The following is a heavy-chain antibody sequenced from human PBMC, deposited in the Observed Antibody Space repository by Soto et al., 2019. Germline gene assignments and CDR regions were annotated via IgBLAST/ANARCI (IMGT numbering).Heavy chain of an antibody. Sequence: GASVKVTCKASGCTFPSYDINWVRQATGQGLEWMGWMNPNSGNTGYAQKFQGRVTMTRNTSISTAYMELSSLRSEDTAVYYCAREHYGNSAWFDPWGQGTLVTVSS. CDR2: MNPNSGNT. J-gene: IGHJ5*02. D-gene: IGHD3-10*01. V-gene: IGHV1-8*01. CDR3: AREHYGNSAWFDP. CDR1: GCTFPSYD.